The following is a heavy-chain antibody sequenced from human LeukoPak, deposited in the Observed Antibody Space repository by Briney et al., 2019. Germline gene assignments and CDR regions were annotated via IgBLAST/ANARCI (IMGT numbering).Heavy chain of an antibody. V-gene: IGHV1-18*01. D-gene: IGHD3-22*01. Sequence: ASVKVSCKASGYTFTSYGISWVRQAPGQGLEWMGWISAYNGNTNYAQKLQGRVTMTTDTSTSTAYMELRSLRSDDTAVYYCARVEWSTYYYDSSGYPRGNYFDYWGQGTLVTVSA. CDR3: ARVEWSTYYYDSSGYPRGNYFDY. CDR1: GYTFTSYG. CDR2: ISAYNGNT. J-gene: IGHJ4*02.